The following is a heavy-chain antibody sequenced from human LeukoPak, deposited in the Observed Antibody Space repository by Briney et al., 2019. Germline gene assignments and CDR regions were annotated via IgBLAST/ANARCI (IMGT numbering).Heavy chain of an antibody. D-gene: IGHD6-13*01. CDR3: AKGFGATGNYWFAP. V-gene: IGHV3-23*01. Sequence: GGSLRLSCAASGFTFRNYGLTWVRQAPGKGLGWVSAIDGSGGETNYAESVKGRFTISRDNSKSTMYLQMNSLRAEDTALYYCAKGFGATGNYWFAPWGQGTLVTVSS. CDR2: IDGSGGET. CDR1: GFTFRNYG. J-gene: IGHJ5*02.